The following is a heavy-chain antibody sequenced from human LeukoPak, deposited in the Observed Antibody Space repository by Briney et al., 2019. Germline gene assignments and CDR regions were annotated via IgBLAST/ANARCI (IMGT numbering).Heavy chain of an antibody. CDR1: AFTFSSYS. Sequence: QPGGSLTLSCAASAFTFSSYSMNCVRQAPGKGLEWVSYISSSSNTIYYADSVKGRFTISRDNAKNSLYLQMNSLRAEDTAVYYCAREGNYYYYYMDVWGKGTTVTVSS. J-gene: IGHJ6*03. CDR3: AREGNYYYYYMDV. CDR2: ISSSSNTI. V-gene: IGHV3-48*04.